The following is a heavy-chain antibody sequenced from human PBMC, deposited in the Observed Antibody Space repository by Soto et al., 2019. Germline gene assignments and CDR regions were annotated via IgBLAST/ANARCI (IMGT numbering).Heavy chain of an antibody. CDR3: AREYGNSILPLDY. J-gene: IGHJ4*02. V-gene: IGHV3-74*01. Sequence: GGSLRLSCAASGFTFSNYWMHWVRQAPGKGPVWVSRLNGDGSSAAYADFVEGRFTISRDNVNNMLYLHMKSLRADDTAMYFCAREYGNSILPLDYWGQGTLVTSP. CDR1: GFTFSNYW. D-gene: IGHD2-15*01. CDR2: LNGDGSSA.